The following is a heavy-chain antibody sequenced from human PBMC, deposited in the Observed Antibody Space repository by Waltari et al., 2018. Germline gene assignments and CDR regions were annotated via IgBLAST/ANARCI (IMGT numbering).Heavy chain of an antibody. Sequence: QLQLQESGPGLVKPSETLSLTCTVSGGSISSSSYYWGWIRQPPGKGLEWIGSIYYSGRTYYNPSLKSRVTISVDTSKNQFSLKLSSVTAADTAVYYCARDLAEAGYSLYYYYMDVWGKGTTVTISS. J-gene: IGHJ6*03. D-gene: IGHD2-15*01. V-gene: IGHV4-39*07. CDR1: GGSISSSSYY. CDR3: ARDLAEAGYSLYYYYMDV. CDR2: IYYSGRT.